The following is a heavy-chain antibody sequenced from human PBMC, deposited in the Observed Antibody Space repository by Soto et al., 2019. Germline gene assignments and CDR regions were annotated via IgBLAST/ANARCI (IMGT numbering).Heavy chain of an antibody. CDR2: IDPSDSYT. D-gene: IGHD6-6*01. CDR3: ATWASSRYYFDP. Sequence: GESLKISCKGSGYSFTTYWITWVRQMPGKGLEWMGRIDPSDSYTNYSPSFQGHVTISADKSISTAYLQWSSLRASDTAMYFCATWASSRYYFDPWGQETLVTVSS. V-gene: IGHV5-10-1*01. CDR1: GYSFTTYW. J-gene: IGHJ4*02.